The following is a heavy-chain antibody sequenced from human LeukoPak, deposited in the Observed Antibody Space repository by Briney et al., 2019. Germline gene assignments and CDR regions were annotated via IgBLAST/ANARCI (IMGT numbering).Heavy chain of an antibody. CDR1: GFTFSSYA. CDR3: RVAASEFDY. Sequence: PGGSLRLSCAASGFTFSSYAMSWVRQAPGKGLEWVAFIRYDGSNKYYADSVKGRFTISRDNSKNTLYLQMNSLRAEDTAVYYCRVAASEFDYWGQGTLVTVSS. D-gene: IGHD2-15*01. V-gene: IGHV3-30*02. J-gene: IGHJ4*02. CDR2: IRYDGSNK.